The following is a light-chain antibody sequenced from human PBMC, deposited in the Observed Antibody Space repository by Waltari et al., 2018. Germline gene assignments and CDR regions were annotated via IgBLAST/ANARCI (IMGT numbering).Light chain of an antibody. CDR2: DAS. Sequence: IVLTQSPGTLSLSPGGRATLSCRASESVSVDYLAWCQQKPGQAPRLLIYDASTRATGVPDRFSGSGSGTDFTLTISRLEPEDFAVYYCQQYGSLPWTFGQGTKVAIK. J-gene: IGKJ1*01. CDR1: ESVSVDY. V-gene: IGKV3-20*01. CDR3: QQYGSLPWT.